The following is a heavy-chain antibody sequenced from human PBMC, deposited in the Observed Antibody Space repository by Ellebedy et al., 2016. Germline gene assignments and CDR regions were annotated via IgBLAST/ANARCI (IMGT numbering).Heavy chain of an antibody. CDR1: GFTFSSYW. J-gene: IGHJ5*01. CDR3: ATTPGGYCTITSCFSPRFDS. Sequence: GGSLRLSXAASGFTFSSYWMSWVRQAPGRGLEWVSTLSGSGGSSYSADAAKGRFTISRDNSKNTLYLQMTRLRAEDTAIYYCATTPGGYCTITSCFSPRFDSWGQGTLVTVSS. D-gene: IGHD2-2*01. CDR2: LSGSGGSS. V-gene: IGHV3-23*01.